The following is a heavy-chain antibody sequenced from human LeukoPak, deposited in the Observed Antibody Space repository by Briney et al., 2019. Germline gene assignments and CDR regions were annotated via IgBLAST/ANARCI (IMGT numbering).Heavy chain of an antibody. CDR2: INHSGST. V-gene: IGHV4-34*01. J-gene: IGHJ4*02. CDR1: GGSFSGYY. CDR3: ARGLNYDFWSGYYLSPFDY. Sequence: SETLSLTCAVYGGSFSGYYWSWIRQPPGKGLEWIGEINHSGSTNYNPSLNSRVTISVDTSKNQFSLKLSSVTAADTAVYYCARGLNYDFWSGYYLSPFDYWGQGTLVTVSS. D-gene: IGHD3-3*01.